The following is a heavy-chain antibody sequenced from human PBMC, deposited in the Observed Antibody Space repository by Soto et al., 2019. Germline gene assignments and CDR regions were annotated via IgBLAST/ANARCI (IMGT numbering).Heavy chain of an antibody. V-gene: IGHV3-23*01. CDR1: GLTFSSHA. Sequence: GGSLRLSCAASGLTFSSHAMSWVRQAPGKGLEWVSSISGSGGTTYYADSVRGRFAISRDDSKNTLYMQMNGLRVEDTALYYCAKDQDWFDPWGQGTLVTVSS. CDR3: AKDQDWFDP. J-gene: IGHJ5*02. CDR2: ISGSGGTT.